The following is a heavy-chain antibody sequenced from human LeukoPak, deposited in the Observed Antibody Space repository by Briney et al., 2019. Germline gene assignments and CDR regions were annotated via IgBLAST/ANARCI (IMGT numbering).Heavy chain of an antibody. CDR2: INHSGST. D-gene: IGHD3-10*01. CDR1: GGSFSGYY. J-gene: IGHJ5*02. CDR3: ARLRLLWFGELRGFDP. Sequence: PSETLSLTCAVYGGSFSGYYWSWIRQPPGKGLEWIGEINHSGSTNYNPSLKSRVTISVDTPKNQFSLKLSSVTAADTAVYYCARLRLLWFGELRGFDPWGQGTLVTVSS. V-gene: IGHV4-34*01.